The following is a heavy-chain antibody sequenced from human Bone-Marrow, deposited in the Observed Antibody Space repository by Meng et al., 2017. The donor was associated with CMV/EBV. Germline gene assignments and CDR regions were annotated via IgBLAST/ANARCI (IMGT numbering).Heavy chain of an antibody. CDR2: ISSSSSYI. V-gene: IGHV3-21*01. CDR1: GFTFSSYS. J-gene: IGHJ4*02. Sequence: SCAASGFTFSSYSMNWVRQAPGKGLEWVSSISSSSSYIHYADSVKGRFTISRDNAKNSLYLKMNSLRAEDTAVYYCARQRFLDTFDYWGQGTLVTVSS. D-gene: IGHD3-3*01. CDR3: ARQRFLDTFDY.